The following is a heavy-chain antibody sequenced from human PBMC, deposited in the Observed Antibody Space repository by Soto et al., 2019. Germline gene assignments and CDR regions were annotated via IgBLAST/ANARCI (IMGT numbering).Heavy chain of an antibody. V-gene: IGHV4-39*01. CDR3: VSSGFFDY. CDR1: GGSFSSCWYY. J-gene: IGHJ4*02. D-gene: IGHD3-22*01. CDR2: IYYSGST. Sequence: SGTLSLTCTVSGGSFSSCWYYWGWIRQPPGKGLEWIGSIYYSGSTYYNPSLKSRVTISVDTSKNQFSLKLSSVTAADTAVYYCVSSGFFDYWSQGTLVTVSS.